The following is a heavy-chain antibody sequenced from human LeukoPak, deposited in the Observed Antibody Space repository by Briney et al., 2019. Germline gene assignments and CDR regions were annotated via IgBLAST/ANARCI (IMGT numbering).Heavy chain of an antibody. D-gene: IGHD6-13*01. J-gene: IGHJ4*02. Sequence: ASVKVSCKASGYTFTVYYMHWVRQAPGQGLEWMGWINPNSGGTNYAQKFQGRVTMTRDTSISTAYMELSRLRSDDTAVYYCARSPRDSSPGGDFDYWGQGTLVTVSS. V-gene: IGHV1-2*02. CDR1: GYTFTVYY. CDR2: INPNSGGT. CDR3: ARSPRDSSPGGDFDY.